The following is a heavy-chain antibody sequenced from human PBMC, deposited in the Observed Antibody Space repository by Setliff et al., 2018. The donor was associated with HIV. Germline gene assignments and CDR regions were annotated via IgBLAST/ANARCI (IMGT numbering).Heavy chain of an antibody. CDR1: GGTFINSA. Sequence: SVKVSCKASGGTFINSAFNWVRQAPGQGLEWMGSIIPIFGTGNYAQNFQGRVTITADGSTNTMYMEMTSLTSEDTAVYYCAGPRGDEAFDIWGQGTMVTVSS. D-gene: IGHD3-10*01. V-gene: IGHV1-69*13. J-gene: IGHJ3*02. CDR3: AGPRGDEAFDI. CDR2: IIPIFGTG.